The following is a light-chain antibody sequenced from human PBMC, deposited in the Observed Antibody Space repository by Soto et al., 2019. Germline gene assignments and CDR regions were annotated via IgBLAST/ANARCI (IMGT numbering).Light chain of an antibody. Sequence: ILLTQSPATLSLSPGERATLSCRASQTVTTHLAWYQHKPGQPPRLLIYDASTRDTGIPARFSGSGSGTDFTFPISRLQPEDIETYYCQQYDNLPITFGQGTRLEIK. V-gene: IGKV3-15*01. CDR1: QTVTTH. CDR2: DAS. CDR3: QQYDNLPIT. J-gene: IGKJ5*01.